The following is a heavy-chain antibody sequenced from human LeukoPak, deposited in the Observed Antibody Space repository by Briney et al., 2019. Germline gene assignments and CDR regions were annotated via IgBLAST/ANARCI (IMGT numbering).Heavy chain of an antibody. CDR1: GGSISSSSYY. D-gene: IGHD3-10*01. J-gene: IGHJ3*02. V-gene: IGHV4-39*07. CDR3: ARAHIAMAGDAFDI. Sequence: SETLSLTCTVSGGSISSSSYYWGWLRQPPGKGLEWIGSIYYSGSTYYNPSLKSRVTISVDTSKNQFSLKLSSVTAADTAVYYCARAHIAMAGDAFDIWGQGTMVTVSS. CDR2: IYYSGST.